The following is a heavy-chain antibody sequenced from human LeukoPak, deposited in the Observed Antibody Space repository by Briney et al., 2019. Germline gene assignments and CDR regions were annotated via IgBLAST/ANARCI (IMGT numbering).Heavy chain of an antibody. Sequence: GGSLRLSCVASGFTFSDYAMNWVRQAPGKGLEWLAIIKQDGTEKHYKGSVEGRFTISRDNAKDSLHLQMNSLRAEDTAVYYCAGGSGYLITSWGQGTLVTVSS. CDR2: IKQDGTEK. D-gene: IGHD3-9*01. CDR1: GFTFSDYA. J-gene: IGHJ5*02. CDR3: AGGSGYLITS. V-gene: IGHV3-7*01.